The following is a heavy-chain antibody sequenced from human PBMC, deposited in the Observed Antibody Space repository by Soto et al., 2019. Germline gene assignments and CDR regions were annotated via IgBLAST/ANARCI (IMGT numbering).Heavy chain of an antibody. CDR3: AVGRHKTSGSTTWFHP. CDR2: ISDTGGGT. J-gene: IGHJ5*02. D-gene: IGHD3-22*01. V-gene: IGHV3-23*01. Sequence: GSLRLSCAASGGNFSSYAMNWVRQAPGKGLEWVSTISDTGGGTFYAGSVKGRFTISRDNSKNTLYLQMHSLRADDSAIYFCAVGRHKTSGSTTWFHPSGRTTLVTVSS. CDR1: GGNFSSYA.